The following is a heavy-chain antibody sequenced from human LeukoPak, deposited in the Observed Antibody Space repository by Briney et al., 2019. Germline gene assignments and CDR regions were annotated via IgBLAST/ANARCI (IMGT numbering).Heavy chain of an antibody. CDR1: GFTASSNY. Sequence: EGSLRLSCAASGFTASSNYMSWVRQAPGKGLEWVSVIYSGGSTYYADSVKGRFTISRDNSKNTLYLQMNSLRAEDTAVYYCARVRTDAFDIWGQGTMVTVSS. CDR3: ARVRTDAFDI. D-gene: IGHD1-1*01. V-gene: IGHV3-53*01. J-gene: IGHJ3*02. CDR2: IYSGGST.